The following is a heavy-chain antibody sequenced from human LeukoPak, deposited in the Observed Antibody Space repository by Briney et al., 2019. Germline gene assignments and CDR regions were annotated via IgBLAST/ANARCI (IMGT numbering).Heavy chain of an antibody. J-gene: IGHJ5*02. CDR2: ISYDGSNK. D-gene: IGHD2-2*01. CDR3: ASLGGIVVVPAAIWDWFDP. V-gene: IGHV3-30-3*01. CDR1: GFTFRSYA. Sequence: GGSLRLSCAASGFTFRSYAMLWVRQAPGKGLEWVVVISYDGSNKYYADSVKGRFTISRDNSKNTLYLQMNSLRAEDTAVYYCASLGGIVVVPAAIWDWFDPRGQGTLVTVSS.